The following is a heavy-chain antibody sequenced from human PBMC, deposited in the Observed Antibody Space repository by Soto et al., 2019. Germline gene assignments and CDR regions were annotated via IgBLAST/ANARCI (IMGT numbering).Heavy chain of an antibody. CDR2: IYHSGIT. CDR1: VGSIIGCGCS. V-gene: IGHV4-30-2*03. J-gene: IGHJ4*02. Sequence: SETPSLRCSVSVGSIIGCGCSWSWIRQPPGKGLEWIVYIYHSGITYYNPSLKSRVTISVDTSKNQFSLKLTSVTAADTAVYYCARHGSNRGQRTPVTVSS. CDR3: ARHGSN.